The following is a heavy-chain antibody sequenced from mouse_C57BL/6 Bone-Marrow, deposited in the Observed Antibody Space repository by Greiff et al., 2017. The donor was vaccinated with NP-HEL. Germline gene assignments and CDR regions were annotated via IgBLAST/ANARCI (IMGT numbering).Heavy chain of an antibody. V-gene: IGHV5-17*01. CDR3: ARGLLLLYWYFDV. CDR2: ISSGSSTL. D-gene: IGHD1-1*01. CDR1: GFTFSDYG. J-gene: IGHJ1*03. Sequence: DVMLVESGGGLVKPGGSLKLSCAASGFTFSDYGMHWVRQAPEKGLEWVAYISSGSSTLYYADTVKGRFTISRDNAKNTLFLQMTSLRSEDTAMYYCARGLLLLYWYFDVWGTGTTVTVSS.